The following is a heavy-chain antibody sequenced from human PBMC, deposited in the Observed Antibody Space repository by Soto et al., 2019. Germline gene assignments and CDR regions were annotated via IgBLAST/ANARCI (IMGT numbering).Heavy chain of an antibody. J-gene: IGHJ4*02. D-gene: IGHD6-13*01. CDR1: GFTFSSYA. CDR2: ISGSGGST. CDR3: ALRYSSSSEFRY. V-gene: IGHV3-23*01. Sequence: WWSLRLCCAASGFTFSSYAMSWFRQAPGKGLEWVSAISGSGGSTYYADSVKGRFTISRDNSKNTLYLQMNSLRAEDTAVYYCALRYSSSSEFRYWGQGTLVTVSS.